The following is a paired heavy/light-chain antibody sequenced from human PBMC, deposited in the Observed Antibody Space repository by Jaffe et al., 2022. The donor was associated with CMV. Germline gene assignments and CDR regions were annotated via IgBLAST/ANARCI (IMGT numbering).Heavy chain of an antibody. CDR2: IRGGGDAA. D-gene: IGHD6-19*01. Sequence: EVQLLESGGGWVQPGGSLRLSCAASGFTFSNYAMTWVRQAPGKGLEWVSGIRGGGDAAYYADSVKGRFTFSRDNSKNTLYLQMNSLRAEDTAVYYCAKINSWGRGWNSPIDYWGQGTLVTVSS. CDR3: AKINSWGRGWNSPIDY. J-gene: IGHJ4*02. V-gene: IGHV3-23*01. CDR1: GFTFSNYA.
Light chain of an antibody. Sequence: ETVMTQSPATLSVSPGERVTLSCRASQSVSSNLAWFQQKPGQAPRLLIYDTFTRATGIPARFSGSGSGTEFTLTISSLQSEDFAVYYCQQYNDWPPYTFGQGTKLEIK. CDR1: QSVSSN. V-gene: IGKV3-15*01. J-gene: IGKJ2*01. CDR3: QQYNDWPPYT. CDR2: DTF.